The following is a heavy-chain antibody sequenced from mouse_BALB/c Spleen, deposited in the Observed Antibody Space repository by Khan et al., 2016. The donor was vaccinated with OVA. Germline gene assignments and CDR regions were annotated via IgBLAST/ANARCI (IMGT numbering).Heavy chain of an antibody. V-gene: IGHV1S81*02. CDR1: GYTFTSYY. D-gene: IGHD3-1*01. J-gene: IGHJ3*01. Sequence: QVQLQQSGAELVKPGASVKLSCKASGYTFTSYYMYWVKQRPGQGPEWIGEINPSNGGTNFNEKFKSKATLTVDKSSSTAYMQLSSLTSEDSAVYYCTRGGYGGFAYWGQGTLVTVSA. CDR2: INPSNGGT. CDR3: TRGGYGGFAY.